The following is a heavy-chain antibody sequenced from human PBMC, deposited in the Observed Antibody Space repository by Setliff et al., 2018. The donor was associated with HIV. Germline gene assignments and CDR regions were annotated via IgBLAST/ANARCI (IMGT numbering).Heavy chain of an antibody. D-gene: IGHD3-16*01. V-gene: IGHV1-69*10. CDR1: GGPFSSYA. CDR2: IIPNIGVA. CDR3: AWGTQRPIDS. J-gene: IGHJ4*02. Sequence: GASVKVSCKASGGPFSSYAISWVRQAPGQGLEWLGGIIPNIGVANYAQKFQGRVTITADRSIDIAYMKLSSLTSEDTAMYFCAWGTQRPIDSWGQGTLVTVSS.